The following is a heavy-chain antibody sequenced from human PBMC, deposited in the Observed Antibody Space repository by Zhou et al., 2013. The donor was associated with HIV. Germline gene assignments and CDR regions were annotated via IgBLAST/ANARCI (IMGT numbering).Heavy chain of an antibody. CDR1: GYTFTSYG. V-gene: IGHV1-18*01. CDR3: ASWLIKGGYYYYYGMDV. Sequence: QVQLVQSGAEVKKPGASVKVSCKASGYTFTSYGISWVRQAPGQGLEWMGWISAYNGNTNYAQKLQGRVTMTTDTSTSTAYMELRSLRSDDTAVYYCASWLIKGGYYYYYGMDVWGQGTTVTVSS. CDR2: ISAYNGNT. D-gene: IGHD3-10*01. J-gene: IGHJ6*02.